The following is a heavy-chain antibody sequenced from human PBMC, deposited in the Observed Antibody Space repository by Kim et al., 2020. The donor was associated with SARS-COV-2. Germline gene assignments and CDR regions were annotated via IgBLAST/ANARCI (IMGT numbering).Heavy chain of an antibody. D-gene: IGHD5-12*01. J-gene: IGHJ4*01. CDR1: GFTFSSYG. Sequence: GGSLRLSCAASGFTFSSYGMHWVRQAPGKGLEWVAVISYDGSNKYYADSVKGRFTISRDNYKNTLYLQMNSLRAEDTAVYYCAKDWGIVATIDLEDYWG. V-gene: IGHV3-30*18. CDR2: ISYDGSNK. CDR3: AKDWGIVATIDLEDY.